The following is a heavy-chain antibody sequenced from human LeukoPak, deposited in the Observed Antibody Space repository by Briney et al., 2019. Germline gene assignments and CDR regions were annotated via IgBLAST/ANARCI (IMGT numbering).Heavy chain of an antibody. CDR2: IYYSGNT. CDR1: GGSISSSSYY. Sequence: SETLSLTCTVSGGSISSSSYYWGWIRQPPGKGLEWIGSIYYSGNTYYNPSLKSRVTISVDTSKNQFSLKLSSVTAADTAVYYCARLVLGSGSNFDYWGQGTLVTVSS. V-gene: IGHV4-39*01. D-gene: IGHD3-10*01. J-gene: IGHJ4*02. CDR3: ARLVLGSGSNFDY.